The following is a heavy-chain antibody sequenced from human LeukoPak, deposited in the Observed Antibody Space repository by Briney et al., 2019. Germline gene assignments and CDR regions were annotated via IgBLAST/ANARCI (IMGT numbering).Heavy chain of an antibody. Sequence: SETLSLTCAVCGGSFSGYYWSWIRQPPGKGLEWIGEINHSGSTNYNPSLKSRVTISVDTSKNQFSLKLSSVTAADTAVYYCARGYCSSTSCYFFSGHLRSYFVRFDPWGQGTLVTVSS. V-gene: IGHV4-34*01. CDR1: GGSFSGYY. CDR2: INHSGST. J-gene: IGHJ5*02. D-gene: IGHD2-2*01. CDR3: ARGYCSSTSCYFFSGHLRSYFVRFDP.